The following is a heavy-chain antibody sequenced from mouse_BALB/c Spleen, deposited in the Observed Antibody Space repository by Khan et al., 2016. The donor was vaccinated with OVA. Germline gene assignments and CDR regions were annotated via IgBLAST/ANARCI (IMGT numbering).Heavy chain of an antibody. CDR1: GFTFSDYY. Sequence: EVELVESGGGLVKPGGSLKVSCAASGFTFSDYYMYWVRQSPEKRLEWVATISDGGSYTYYPDSVKGRFTISRYNAKNNLYLQISSLKTEDTAMYYFVRDLNWTLFASWGQGTMVTVSA. V-gene: IGHV5-4*02. CDR2: ISDGGSYT. J-gene: IGHJ3*01. CDR3: VRDLNWTLFAS.